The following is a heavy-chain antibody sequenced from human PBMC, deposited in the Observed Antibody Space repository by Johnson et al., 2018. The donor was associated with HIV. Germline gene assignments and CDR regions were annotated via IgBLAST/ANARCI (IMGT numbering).Heavy chain of an antibody. CDR2: ISSSGSTI. CDR1: GFTFDDYG. J-gene: IGHJ3*02. CDR3: AREIIAAADDI. V-gene: IGHV3-11*04. D-gene: IGHD6-13*01. Sequence: QVQLVESGGGVVRPGGSLRISCAASGFTFDDYGMSWIRQAPGQGLEWVSYISSSGSTIYYADSVKGRFTISRDNAKNSLYLQMNSLRAEDTAVYYCAREIIAAADDIWGQGTMVTVSS.